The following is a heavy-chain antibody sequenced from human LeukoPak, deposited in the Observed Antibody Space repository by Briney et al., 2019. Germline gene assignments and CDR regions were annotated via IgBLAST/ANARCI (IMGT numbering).Heavy chain of an antibody. CDR3: ARPNRLGYCSSTSCYSRDAFDI. Sequence: GSVKVSCKASGYTFTSYCMHWVRQAPGQGLEWVGFINPNSSNTNYAQKVKGRVTMTRDMSISTAYMELSRLRSDDTAVYYCARPNRLGYCSSTSCYSRDAFDIWGQGTMVTVSS. CDR1: GYTFTSYC. J-gene: IGHJ3*02. CDR2: INPNSSNT. D-gene: IGHD2-2*02. V-gene: IGHV1-2*02.